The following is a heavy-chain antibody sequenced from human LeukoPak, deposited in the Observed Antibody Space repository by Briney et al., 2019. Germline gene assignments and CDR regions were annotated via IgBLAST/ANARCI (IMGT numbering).Heavy chain of an antibody. Sequence: GGSLRLSCAASGFTFSSYRMNWVRQAPGKGLEWVSSISRSSSYIYYADSVKGRFTISRDNAKNSLYLQMNSLRAEDTAVYNCARVDGDPAYYYYGMDVWGQGTTVTVSS. D-gene: IGHD4-17*01. J-gene: IGHJ6*02. CDR2: ISRSSSYI. CDR1: GFTFSSYR. CDR3: ARVDGDPAYYYYGMDV. V-gene: IGHV3-21*01.